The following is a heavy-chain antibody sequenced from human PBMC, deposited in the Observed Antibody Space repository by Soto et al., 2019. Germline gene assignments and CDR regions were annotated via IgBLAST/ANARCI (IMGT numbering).Heavy chain of an antibody. Sequence: QVQLVQSGAEVKKPGSSVKVSCKASGGTFSSYAISWVRQAPGQGLEWMGGIIPIFGTANYAQKFQGRVTIXAXXSTSKAYMELSSLRSEDTAVYYCARSLAAAGMVGYWGQGTLVTVSS. CDR3: ARSLAAAGMVGY. D-gene: IGHD6-13*01. J-gene: IGHJ4*02. CDR2: IIPIFGTA. CDR1: GGTFSSYA. V-gene: IGHV1-69*12.